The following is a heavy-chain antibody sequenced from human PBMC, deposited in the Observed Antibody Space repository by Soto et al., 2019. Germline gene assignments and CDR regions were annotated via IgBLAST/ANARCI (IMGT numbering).Heavy chain of an antibody. V-gene: IGHV4-59*01. CDR2: ISYSGST. CDR1: SDSISSYY. CDR3: ARGTSWQLPFDY. Sequence: SETLSLTCTGSSDSISSYYWSWIRQPPGKRLEWIGYISYSGSTDYNPSLKSRVTISGDTSKNQFSLKVSSVTAADTAVYYCARGTSWQLPFDYWGQGTLVAVSS. D-gene: IGHD6-13*01. J-gene: IGHJ4*02.